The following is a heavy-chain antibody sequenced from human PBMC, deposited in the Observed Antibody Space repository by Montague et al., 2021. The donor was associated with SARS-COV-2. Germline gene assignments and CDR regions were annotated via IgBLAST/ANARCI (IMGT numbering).Heavy chain of an antibody. CDR3: ARTDYISSWFGAKKWFDP. Sequence: SETLSLTCAVYGGSFSAYYWSWIRQPPGKGLERIGEINHSGSTNYNPSLKSRVTISVDTSKNQFSLKLSSVTAADTAVYYCARTDYISSWFGAKKWFDPWGQGTLVTVSS. CDR2: INHSGST. V-gene: IGHV4-34*01. CDR1: GGSFSAYY. J-gene: IGHJ5*02. D-gene: IGHD6-13*01.